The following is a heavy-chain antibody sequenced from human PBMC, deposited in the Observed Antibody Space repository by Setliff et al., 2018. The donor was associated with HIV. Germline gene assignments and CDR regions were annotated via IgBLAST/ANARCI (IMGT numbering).Heavy chain of an antibody. J-gene: IGHJ4*02. Sequence: SETLSLTCNVSGGSISSGDYYWSWIRQHPRKGLEWIGYIYYTGSNYYNPSLKSRVTISVDTSKSQFSLKLSSVTAADTAVYYCARAPFYYGSGSYQTFDYWGQGTLVTVSS. V-gene: IGHV4-31*03. CDR3: ARAPFYYGSGSYQTFDY. D-gene: IGHD3-10*01. CDR2: IYYTGSN. CDR1: GGSISSGDYY.